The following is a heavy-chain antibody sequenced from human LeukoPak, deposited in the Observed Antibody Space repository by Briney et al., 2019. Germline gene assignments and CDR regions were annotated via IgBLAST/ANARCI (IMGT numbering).Heavy chain of an antibody. CDR3: ARDGGWYQLLWWFDP. Sequence: GASVKVSCKASGYTFTGYYMHWVRQGPGRGLEWMGWINPNSGATKYAQKFQGRVTMTRDTPISTAYMEVSRLRFDDTAVYYCARDGGWYQLLWWFDPWGQGTLVTVSS. J-gene: IGHJ5*02. CDR1: GYTFTGYY. V-gene: IGHV1-2*02. D-gene: IGHD2-2*01. CDR2: INPNSGAT.